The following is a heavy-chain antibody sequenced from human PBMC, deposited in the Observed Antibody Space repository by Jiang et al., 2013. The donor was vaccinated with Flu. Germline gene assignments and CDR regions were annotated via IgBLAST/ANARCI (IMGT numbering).Heavy chain of an antibody. V-gene: IGHV3-48*01. Sequence: VQLLESGGALVQPGGSLRLSCAASGFNFRTYFMNWVRQAPGKGLEWVSYISDISRTIYYADSVKGRFTISRDNAKNSLYLQMNSLRAEDSAVYYCARDHEEGAIDYWGPGNPGHRLL. J-gene: IGHJ4*02. D-gene: IGHD1-26*01. CDR1: GFNFRTYF. CDR3: ARDHEEGAIDY. CDR2: ISDISRTI.